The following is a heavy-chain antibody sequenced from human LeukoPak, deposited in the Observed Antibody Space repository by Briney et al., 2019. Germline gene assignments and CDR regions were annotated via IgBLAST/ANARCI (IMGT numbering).Heavy chain of an antibody. CDR3: ARADGVGANDAFDI. CDR1: GGTFNSYA. V-gene: IGHV1-69*05. J-gene: IGHJ3*02. Sequence: GASVKVSCKASGGTFNSYAISWVRQAPGQGLEWMGGIIPIFGTANYAQKFQGRVTITTDESTSTAYMELSSLRSEDTAVYYCARADGVGANDAFDIXGQGTMVTVSS. CDR2: IIPIFGTA. D-gene: IGHD1-26*01.